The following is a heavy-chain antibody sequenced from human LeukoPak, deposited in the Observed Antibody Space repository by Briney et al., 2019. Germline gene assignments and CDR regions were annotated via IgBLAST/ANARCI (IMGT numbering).Heavy chain of an antibody. D-gene: IGHD3-22*01. CDR3: ARRYYDSSGYDY. Sequence: GGSLRLSCAASGFSFKDYNMHWVRQAPGKGLEWVAVISYDGSNKYYADSVKGRFTISRDNSKNTLYLQMNSLRAEDTAVYYCARRYYDSSGYDYWGQGTLVTVSS. CDR2: ISYDGSNK. J-gene: IGHJ4*02. CDR1: GFSFKDYN. V-gene: IGHV3-30*03.